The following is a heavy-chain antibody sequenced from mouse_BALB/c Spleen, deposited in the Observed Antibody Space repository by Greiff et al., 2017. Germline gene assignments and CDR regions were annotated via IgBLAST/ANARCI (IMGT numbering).Heavy chain of an antibody. CDR3: ARRGDWDGSFAY. V-gene: IGHV5-17*02. CDR2: ISSGSSTI. D-gene: IGHD4-1*01. Sequence: EVQRVESGGGLVQPGGSRKLSCAASGFTFSSFGMHWVRQAPEKGLEWVAYISSGSSTIYYADTVKGRFTISRDNPKNTLFLQMTSLRSEDTAMYYCARRGDWDGSFAYWGQGTLVTVSA. CDR1: GFTFSSFG. J-gene: IGHJ3*01.